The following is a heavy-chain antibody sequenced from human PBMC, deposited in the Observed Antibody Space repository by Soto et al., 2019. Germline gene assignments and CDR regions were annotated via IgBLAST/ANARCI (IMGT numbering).Heavy chain of an antibody. CDR1: GDSISTADYY. J-gene: IGHJ4*02. CDR3: ARGIYSTSSFFDS. CDR2: IYYSGNT. D-gene: IGHD6-6*01. Sequence: LSLTCTVSGDSISTADYYWNWIRQPPGKGLEWIGYIYYSGNTYYIPSLKSRVTISVDTSKNQISLKLNSVTAADTAVYYCARGIYSTSSFFDSWGQGTLVAVSS. V-gene: IGHV4-30-4*01.